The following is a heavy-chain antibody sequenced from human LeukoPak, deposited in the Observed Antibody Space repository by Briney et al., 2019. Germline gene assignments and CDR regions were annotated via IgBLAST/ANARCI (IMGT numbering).Heavy chain of an antibody. CDR2: INPNSGGT. CDR1: GYTFTGYY. CDR3: ARDRSGSYYPFDY. Sequence: ASVKVSCKASGYTFTGYYMHWVRQAPGQGLEWIGWINPNSGGTNYAQKFQGRVTMTRDTSISTAYMELSRLRSDDTAVYYCARDRSGSYYPFDYWGQGTLVTVSS. V-gene: IGHV1-2*02. J-gene: IGHJ4*02. D-gene: IGHD1-26*01.